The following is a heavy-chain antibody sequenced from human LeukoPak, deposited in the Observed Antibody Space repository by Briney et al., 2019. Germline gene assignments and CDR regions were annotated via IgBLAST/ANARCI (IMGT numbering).Heavy chain of an antibody. CDR1: GFTYSSYA. D-gene: IGHD5-18*01. CDR3: AKSVYSYYFYMDV. CDR2: ISGSGGST. J-gene: IGHJ6*03. V-gene: IGHV3-23*01. Sequence: GGSLRLSCAASGFTYSSYAMSWVRQAPGKGLEWVSAISGSGGSTYYADSVKGRFTISRDNSKNTLYLQMNSLRAEDTAVYYCAKSVYSYYFYMDVWGKGTTVTVSS.